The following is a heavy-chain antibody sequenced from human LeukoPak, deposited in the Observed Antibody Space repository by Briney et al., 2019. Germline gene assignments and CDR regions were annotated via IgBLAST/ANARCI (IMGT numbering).Heavy chain of an antibody. J-gene: IGHJ4*02. D-gene: IGHD3-22*01. V-gene: IGHV4-34*01. CDR1: GGSFSGYY. CDR3: ARIPPLDSSGYFTLFDY. Sequence: ASETLSLTCAVYGGSFSGYYWSWIRQPPGKGLEWIWEINHSGSTNYNPSLKSRVTISVDTSKNQFSLKLSSVTAADTAVYYCARIPPLDSSGYFTLFDYWGQGTLVTVSS. CDR2: INHSGST.